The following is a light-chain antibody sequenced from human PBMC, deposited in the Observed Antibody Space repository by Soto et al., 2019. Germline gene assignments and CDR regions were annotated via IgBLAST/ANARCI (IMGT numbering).Light chain of an antibody. J-gene: IGKJ1*01. V-gene: IGKV1-5*01. CDR3: QQYHRYST. Sequence: DIQMTQSPSMLSASVGDRVTIACRASQSINNWLAWYQQKPGKAPNLLIYDVSSLDSGVPSRFSGSVSGTEFTLTINNLESDDFATYYCQQYHRYSTFGQGTKVDI. CDR2: DVS. CDR1: QSINNW.